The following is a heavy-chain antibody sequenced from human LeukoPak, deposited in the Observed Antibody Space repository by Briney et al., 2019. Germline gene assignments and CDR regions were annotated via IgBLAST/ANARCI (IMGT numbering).Heavy chain of an antibody. CDR1: GFTFSTYN. V-gene: IGHV3-48*01. Sequence: GGSLGLSCAASGFTFSTYNMNWVRQAPGKALEWISSINSDITTTYYADSVKGRFTISRDNAKNSLYLQMNSLRAEDTAVYYCARGGLFWNGYSYYYYMDVWGKGTTVTVSS. CDR3: ARGGLFWNGYSYYYYMDV. D-gene: IGHD3-3*01. CDR2: INSDITTT. J-gene: IGHJ6*03.